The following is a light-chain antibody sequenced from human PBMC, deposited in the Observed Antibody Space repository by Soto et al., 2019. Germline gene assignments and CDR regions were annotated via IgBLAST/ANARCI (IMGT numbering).Light chain of an antibody. J-gene: IGKJ1*01. Sequence: EIVLTQAPGTLSLSPGERATLSCRASQSVSSSYLAWYQQKPGQAPRLIIYGAYSRATGIPDTFSGSGSGTDFTLTISRLEPEDFAVYYCQQYGSSLTWTCGQGTKVDIK. V-gene: IGKV3-20*01. CDR1: QSVSSSY. CDR2: GAY. CDR3: QQYGSSLTWT.